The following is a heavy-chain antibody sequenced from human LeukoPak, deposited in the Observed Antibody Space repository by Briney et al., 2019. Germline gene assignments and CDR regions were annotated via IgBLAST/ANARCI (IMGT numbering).Heavy chain of an antibody. CDR1: GFTVSSNY. J-gene: IGHJ4*02. CDR3: ARGRCRSSGWFDY. Sequence: GGSLRLSCAASGFTVSSNYMSWVSQAPGKGLEWVSVIYSGGSTYYADSVKGRFTISRHNSKTTLYLQMNSLRAEDTAVYYCARGRCRSSGWFDYWGQGTLVTVSS. V-gene: IGHV3-53*04. CDR2: IYSGGST. D-gene: IGHD6-19*01.